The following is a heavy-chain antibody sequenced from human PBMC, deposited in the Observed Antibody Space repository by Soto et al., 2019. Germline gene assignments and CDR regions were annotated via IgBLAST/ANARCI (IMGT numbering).Heavy chain of an antibody. CDR2: IYYSGST. CDR1: GGSISSYY. D-gene: IGHD1-26*01. CDR3: ARQSGGYYHYGMDV. V-gene: IGHV4-59*08. Sequence: SETLSLTCTVSGGSISSYYWSWIRQPPGKGLEWIGYIYYSGSTNYNPSLKSRVTISVDTSKNQFSLKLSSVTAADSAIYYCARQSGGYYHYGMDVWGQGTTVTVSS. J-gene: IGHJ6*02.